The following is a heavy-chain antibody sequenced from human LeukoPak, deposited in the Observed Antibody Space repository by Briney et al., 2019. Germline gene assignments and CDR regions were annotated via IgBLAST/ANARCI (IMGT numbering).Heavy chain of an antibody. CDR3: VKDVVPGRTGAGPGS. Sequence: GGSLRLSCVASGFTFRNFGFHCVRQAPDKGLEWVAFIEHAGSIASYSESVKGRFSLSRDDSKTAVSLQMNSLRAEDTALYYCVKDVVPGRTGAGPGSWGQGTLVTVSS. D-gene: IGHD6-13*01. J-gene: IGHJ5*02. V-gene: IGHV3-30*02. CDR1: GFTFRNFG. CDR2: IEHAGSIA.